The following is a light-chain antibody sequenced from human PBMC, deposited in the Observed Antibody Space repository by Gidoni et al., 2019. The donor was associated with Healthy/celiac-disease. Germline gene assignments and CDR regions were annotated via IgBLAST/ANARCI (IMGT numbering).Light chain of an antibody. CDR1: QSISSY. CDR2: AAS. Sequence: ITCRASQSISSYLNWYQQKPGKAPKLLIYAASSLQSGVPSRFSGSGSGTDFTLTISSLQPEDFATYYCQQSYSTLTWTFGQGTKVEIK. CDR3: QQSYSTLTWT. V-gene: IGKV1-39*01. J-gene: IGKJ1*01.